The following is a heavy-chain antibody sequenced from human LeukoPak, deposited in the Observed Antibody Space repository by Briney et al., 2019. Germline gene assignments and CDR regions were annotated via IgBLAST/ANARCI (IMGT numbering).Heavy chain of an antibody. V-gene: IGHV3-30*18. D-gene: IGHD1-1*01. CDR3: AKDNPSLEFNY. J-gene: IGHJ4*02. CDR1: GFAFSSYG. Sequence: GGSLRLSCAASGFAFSSYGMHWVRQAPGKGLEWVAVISYDGTNKYYADSVKGRFTISRDNSKNTPYLQMNSLRGEDTAVYYCAKDNPSLEFNYWGQGTLVTVSS. CDR2: ISYDGTNK.